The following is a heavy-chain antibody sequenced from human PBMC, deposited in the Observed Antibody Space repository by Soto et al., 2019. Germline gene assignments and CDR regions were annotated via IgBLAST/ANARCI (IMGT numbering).Heavy chain of an antibody. Sequence: GVSLRLSCAASGFTFSDYGMHWVRQAPGKGLEWVAVISYDGSNKYFADSVKGRLAISRDNSKNTLYLQINSLRIEDTAVYYCEKPFASFGELRPLDYWGQGTLVTVSS. D-gene: IGHD3-10*01. V-gene: IGHV3-30*18. J-gene: IGHJ4*02. CDR1: GFTFSDYG. CDR3: EKPFASFGELRPLDY. CDR2: ISYDGSNK.